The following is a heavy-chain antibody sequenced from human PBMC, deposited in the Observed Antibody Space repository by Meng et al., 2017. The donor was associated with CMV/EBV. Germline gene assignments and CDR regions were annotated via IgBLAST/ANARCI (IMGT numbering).Heavy chain of an antibody. J-gene: IGHJ6*02. CDR2: MNPNSGNT. Sequence: ASVKVSCKASGYTFTSYDINWVRQATGQGLEWMGWMNPNSGNTGYAQKFQGRVTMTRNTSISTAYMELSSLRSDDTAVYYCASRTSSIAARNYYYGMDVWGQGTTVTVSS. V-gene: IGHV1-8*01. CDR3: ASRTSSIAARNYYYGMDV. CDR1: GYTFTSYD. D-gene: IGHD6-6*01.